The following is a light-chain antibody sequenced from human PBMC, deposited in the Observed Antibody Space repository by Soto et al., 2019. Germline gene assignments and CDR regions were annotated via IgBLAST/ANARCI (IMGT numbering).Light chain of an antibody. J-gene: IGKJ4*01. CDR2: WAS. CDR3: QQYYVTPLT. CDR1: QSVLYCSNNKNY. V-gene: IGKV4-1*01. Sequence: DIVMTQSPDSLAVSLGERATINCKSSQSVLYCSNNKNYVAWYQQKPGQPPTLLIYWASTLEDGVPDRFSGSGSGTEFTLTISSLQAEDVAVYYCQQYYVTPLTFGGGTRVEI.